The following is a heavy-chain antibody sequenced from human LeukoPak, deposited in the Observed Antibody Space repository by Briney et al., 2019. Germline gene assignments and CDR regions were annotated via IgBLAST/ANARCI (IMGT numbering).Heavy chain of an antibody. J-gene: IGHJ5*02. D-gene: IGHD2-2*01. CDR2: INHSGST. CDR1: GGSFSGYY. V-gene: IGHV4-34*01. CDR3: ASGIVVVPAASRWFDP. Sequence: SETLSLTCAVYGGSFSGYYWSWIRQPPGKGLEWIGEINHSGSTYYNPSLKSRVTISVDTSKNQFPLKLSSVTAADTAVYYCASGIVVVPAASRWFDPWGQGTLVTVSS.